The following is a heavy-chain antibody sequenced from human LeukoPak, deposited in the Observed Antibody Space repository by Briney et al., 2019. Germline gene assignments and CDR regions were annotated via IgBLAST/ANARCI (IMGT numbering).Heavy chain of an antibody. CDR2: ISGGGERT. V-gene: IGHV3-23*01. CDR3: EKAGGQYSGGPEFGP. D-gene: IGHD1-26*01. CDR1: GIVFSRTA. J-gene: IGHJ5*02. Sequence: GGSLRLSCAASGIVFSRTAMNWARQSPGRGLEWLSAISGGGERTFYADSVKGRFTISRDNSKNMVYLQMNSLRADDTAIYYCEKAGGQYSGGPEFGPRGQGALVTVSS.